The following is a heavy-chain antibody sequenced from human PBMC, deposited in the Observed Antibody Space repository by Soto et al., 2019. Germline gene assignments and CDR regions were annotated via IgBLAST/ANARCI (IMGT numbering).Heavy chain of an antibody. Sequence: ASVKVCCKASVYTFTSYGISWVRQDHGQGLEWMGWISAYNGNTNYAQKLQGRVTMTTDTSTSTAYMELRSLRSDDTAVYYCARVKGSGSSPLRWFDPWGQGTLVTVSS. J-gene: IGHJ5*02. CDR1: VYTFTSYG. V-gene: IGHV1-18*01. CDR2: ISAYNGNT. CDR3: ARVKGSGSSPLRWFDP. D-gene: IGHD3-10*01.